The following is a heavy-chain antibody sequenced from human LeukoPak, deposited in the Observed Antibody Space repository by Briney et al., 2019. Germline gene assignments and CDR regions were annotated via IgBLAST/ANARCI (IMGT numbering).Heavy chain of an antibody. CDR1: GGTFSSYA. Sequence: ASVKVSCKASGGTFSSYAISWVRQAPGQGLEWMGGIIPIFGTANYAQKFQGRVTITADESTSTAYMELSSLRSEDMAVYYCAREGSTAVAGDFDYWGQGTLVTVSS. J-gene: IGHJ4*02. CDR3: AREGSTAVAGDFDY. CDR2: IIPIFGTA. V-gene: IGHV1-69*13. D-gene: IGHD6-19*01.